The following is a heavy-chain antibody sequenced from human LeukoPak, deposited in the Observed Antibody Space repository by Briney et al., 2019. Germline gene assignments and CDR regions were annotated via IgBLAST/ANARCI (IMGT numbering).Heavy chain of an antibody. J-gene: IGHJ4*02. Sequence: PGGSLRLSCAASGFTFSSYGMHWVRQAPGKGLEWVAFIRYDGSNKYYADSVKGRFTISRDNSKNTLYLQMNSLRAEDTAVYYCAHVFHRWGVWGSYRPYYFDYWGQGTLVTVSS. D-gene: IGHD3-16*02. CDR2: IRYDGSNK. CDR3: AHVFHRWGVWGSYRPYYFDY. V-gene: IGHV3-30*02. CDR1: GFTFSSYG.